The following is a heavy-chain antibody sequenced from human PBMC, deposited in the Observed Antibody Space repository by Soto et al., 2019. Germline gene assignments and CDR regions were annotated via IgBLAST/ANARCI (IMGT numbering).Heavy chain of an antibody. CDR1: GYYISSGYY. V-gene: IGHV4-38-2*01. Sequence: SSETLSLTCAVSGYYISSGYYWGWIRQPPGTGLAWIGSIYHSGSTYYNPSLKSRVTISVETSKNQFSLKLSSVTAADTAVYYCARSQAQVGVNVRFDYWGQGALVTVYS. CDR3: ARSQAQVGVNVRFDY. D-gene: IGHD3-22*01. CDR2: IYHSGST. J-gene: IGHJ4*02.